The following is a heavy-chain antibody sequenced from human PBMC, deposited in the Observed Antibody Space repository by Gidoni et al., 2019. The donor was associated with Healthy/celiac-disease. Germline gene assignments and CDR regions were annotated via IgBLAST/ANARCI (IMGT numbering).Heavy chain of an antibody. CDR3: ARSRGVFESPTEMDV. CDR1: GFTFSSYG. Sequence: QVQLVESGGGVVQPGRSLRLSCAASGFTFSSYGMHWVRQAPGKGLEWVAVIWYDGSNKYYADSVKGRFTISRDNSKNTLYLQMNSLRAEDTAVYYCARSRGVFESPTEMDVWGKGTTVTVSS. CDR2: IWYDGSNK. V-gene: IGHV3-33*01. J-gene: IGHJ6*04. D-gene: IGHD3-10*01.